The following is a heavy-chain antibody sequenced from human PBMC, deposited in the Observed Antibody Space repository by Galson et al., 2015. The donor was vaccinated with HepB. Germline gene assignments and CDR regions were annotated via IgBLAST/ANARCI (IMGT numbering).Heavy chain of an antibody. CDR2: IQSAGST. CDR1: GFTVSSNY. Sequence: SLRLSCAASGFTVSSNYMSWVRQAPGKGLEWVSVIQSAGSTYYADSVKGRFILSRDNSKNTLCLQMNSLRAEDTAVYYCVRGGRVAGLYYFDYWGQGTLVTVSS. V-gene: IGHV3-53*01. J-gene: IGHJ4*02. CDR3: VRGGRVAGLYYFDY. D-gene: IGHD2-15*01.